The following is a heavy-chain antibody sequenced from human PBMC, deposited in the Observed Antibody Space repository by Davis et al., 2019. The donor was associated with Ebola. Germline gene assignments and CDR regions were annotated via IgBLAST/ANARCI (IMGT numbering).Heavy chain of an antibody. D-gene: IGHD6-6*01. Sequence: GESLKISCAASGFTFSSYAMSWVRQAPGKGLEWVSAISGSGGSTYYADSVKGRFTISRDNSKNTLYLQMNSLRAEDTAVYYCEGSSSQGDYYYGMDVWGQGTTVTVSS. V-gene: IGHV3-23*01. CDR3: EGSSSQGDYYYGMDV. J-gene: IGHJ6*02. CDR1: GFTFSSYA. CDR2: ISGSGGST.